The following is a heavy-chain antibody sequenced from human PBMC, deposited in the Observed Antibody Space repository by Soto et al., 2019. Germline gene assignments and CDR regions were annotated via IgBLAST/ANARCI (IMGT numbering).Heavy chain of an antibody. V-gene: IGHV3-23*01. CDR1: GFTFSSYA. CDR2: ISGGTSST. D-gene: IGHD6-13*01. Sequence: EVQLLESGGGLVQPGGSLRLSWAASGFTFSSYAMSWVRQAPGKGLEWVSAISGGTSSTYYADSVKGRFTISRDNSKNTLYLQMNSLRAEDTAVYYCAKERWAAAGTPTLDYWGQGTLVTVSS. CDR3: AKERWAAAGTPTLDY. J-gene: IGHJ4*02.